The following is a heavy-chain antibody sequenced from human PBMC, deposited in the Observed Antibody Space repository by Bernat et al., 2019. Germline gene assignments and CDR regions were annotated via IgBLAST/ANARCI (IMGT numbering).Heavy chain of an antibody. V-gene: IGHV3-30*01. CDR3: ARDKYDILPGLMREGFDP. D-gene: IGHD3-9*01. CDR2: ITYDGSNK. J-gene: IGHJ5*02. Sequence: QVQLVESGGGVVQPGRSLRLSCAASGFTFSSYAMHWVRQAPGKGLEWVAVITYDGSNKYYADSVKGRFTISRDNSKNTLYLQMNSLRAEDTAVYYCARDKYDILPGLMREGFDPWGQGTLVTVSS. CDR1: GFTFSSYA.